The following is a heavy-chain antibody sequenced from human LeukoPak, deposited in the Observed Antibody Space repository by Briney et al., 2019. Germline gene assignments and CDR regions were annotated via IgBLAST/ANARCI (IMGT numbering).Heavy chain of an antibody. D-gene: IGHD6-13*01. Sequence: GESLRISCKASGYSFSNFWIGWVRQLPGKGLEWMGLVYPGDSEDRISPSFQGQVTISADKSISTAYLQWSSLKASDTAIYDCARQQGEQQLVGNAFDIWGQGTMVTVSS. J-gene: IGHJ3*02. V-gene: IGHV5-51*01. CDR3: ARQQGEQQLVGNAFDI. CDR1: GYSFSNFW. CDR2: VYPGDSED.